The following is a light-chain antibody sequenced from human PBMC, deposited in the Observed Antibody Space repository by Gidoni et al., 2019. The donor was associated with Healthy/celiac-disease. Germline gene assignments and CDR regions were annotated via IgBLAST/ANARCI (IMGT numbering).Light chain of an antibody. J-gene: IGKJ4*01. CDR2: AAS. V-gene: IGKV1-39*01. Sequence: DIQMTQSPSSLSASVGDRVTITCRASQSISSYLNWYQQKPGKAPKLLIYAASSLKSGVPSRFSGSGSGTDFTLTISSLQPEDFATYYCQQSYSTSPLTFGGGTKVEIK. CDR1: QSISSY. CDR3: QQSYSTSPLT.